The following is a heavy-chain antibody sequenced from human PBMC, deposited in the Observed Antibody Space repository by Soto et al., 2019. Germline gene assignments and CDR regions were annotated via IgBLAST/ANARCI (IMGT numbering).Heavy chain of an antibody. CDR3: ARHGGYYFVY. D-gene: IGHD3-16*01. CDR2: IYHGLSI. V-gene: IGHV4-34*01. CDR1: SGSFSGYY. J-gene: IGHJ4*02. Sequence: PSETLSLTCAVYSGSFSGYYWSWIRQPPGKGLEWIGEIYHGLSIVYNPSLKSRVTISGDSSKHQFSLKLSSVTAADTAVYYCARHGGYYFVYWGQGTLVTVSS.